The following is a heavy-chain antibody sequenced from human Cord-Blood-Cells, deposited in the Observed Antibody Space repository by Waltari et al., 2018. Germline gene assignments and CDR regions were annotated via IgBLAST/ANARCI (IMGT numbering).Heavy chain of an antibody. J-gene: IGHJ4*02. CDR3: ARDALRDRVDY. CDR2: IYYRGGT. D-gene: IGHD3-10*01. CDR1: GGSISSSNG. Sequence: QVQLQESGPGLVKPSGTLSLTCAVSGGSISSSNGLSWVRQPPGKGMGWIGEIYYRGGTNYNPSLKSRVTRSVDKSKNQFSLKLSSVTAADTAVYYCARDALRDRVDYWGQGTLVTVSS. V-gene: IGHV4-4*02.